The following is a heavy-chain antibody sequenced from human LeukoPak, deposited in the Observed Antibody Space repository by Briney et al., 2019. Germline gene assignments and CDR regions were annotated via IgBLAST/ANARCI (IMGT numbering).Heavy chain of an antibody. V-gene: IGHV3-23*01. CDR3: AKEPASGSCFDY. CDR2: LSVSGDST. J-gene: IGHJ4*02. D-gene: IGHD3-10*01. CDR1: GFSFSSYA. Sequence: PGGSLRLSCAASGFSFSSYAMSWVRQAPGKGLEWVSSLSVSGDSTYYADSVKGRFTISRDNSKNTLYLQMNSLRAEDTALYYCAKEPASGSCFDYWGQGTLVTVSS.